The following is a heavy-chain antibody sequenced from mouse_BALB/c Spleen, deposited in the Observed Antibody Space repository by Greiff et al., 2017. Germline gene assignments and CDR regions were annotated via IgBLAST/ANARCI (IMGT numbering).Heavy chain of an antibody. J-gene: IGHJ1*01. V-gene: IGHV1S29*02. CDR1: GYTFTDYN. CDR3: ARRGNYPSFDV. D-gene: IGHD2-1*01. Sequence: EVQLQQSGPELVKPGASVKISCKASGYTFTDYNMHWVKQSHGKSLEWIGYIYPYNGGTGYNQKFKSKATLTVDNSSSTAYMELRSLTSEDSAVYYCARRGNYPSFDVWGAGTTVTVSS. CDR2: IYPYNGGT.